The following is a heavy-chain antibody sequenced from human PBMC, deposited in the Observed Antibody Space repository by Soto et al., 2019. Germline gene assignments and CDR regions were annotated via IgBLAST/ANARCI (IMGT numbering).Heavy chain of an antibody. Sequence: PGGSLRLSCAASGFTFSSYAMSWVRQAPGKGLEWVSAISGSGGSTYYADSVKGRFTISRDNSKNTLYLQMNSLRAEDTAVYYCAKSPPENYKRYGEGFYFDYWGQGTLVTVSS. D-gene: IGHD4-17*01. CDR1: GFTFSSYA. CDR2: ISGSGGST. CDR3: AKSPPENYKRYGEGFYFDY. V-gene: IGHV3-23*01. J-gene: IGHJ4*02.